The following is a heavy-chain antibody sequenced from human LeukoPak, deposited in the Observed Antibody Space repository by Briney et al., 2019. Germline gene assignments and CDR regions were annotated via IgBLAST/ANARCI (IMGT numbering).Heavy chain of an antibody. J-gene: IGHJ6*02. Sequence: GGSLRLSCTASGFTFSTYSMNWVRQAPGKGLEWVSYISGSSTTIKYADSVKGRFTISRDDAKNSLYLQMNSLRAEDTAVYYCARTRDSTYYYGMDVWGQGTTVTVSS. V-gene: IGHV3-48*01. D-gene: IGHD2/OR15-2a*01. CDR2: ISGSSTTI. CDR1: GFTFSTYS. CDR3: ARTRDSTYYYGMDV.